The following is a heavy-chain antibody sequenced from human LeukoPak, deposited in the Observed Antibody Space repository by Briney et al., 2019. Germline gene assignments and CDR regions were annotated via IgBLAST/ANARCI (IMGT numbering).Heavy chain of an antibody. J-gene: IGHJ4*02. D-gene: IGHD2-15*01. Sequence: GGSLRLSCAASGFTFSSYSMNWVRRAPGKGLEWVSSISSSSSYIYYADSVKGRFTISRDNAKNSLYLQMNSLRAEDTAVYYCARDVGYCSGGSCYQDYWGQGTLVTVSS. CDR1: GFTFSSYS. V-gene: IGHV3-21*01. CDR3: ARDVGYCSGGSCYQDY. CDR2: ISSSSSYI.